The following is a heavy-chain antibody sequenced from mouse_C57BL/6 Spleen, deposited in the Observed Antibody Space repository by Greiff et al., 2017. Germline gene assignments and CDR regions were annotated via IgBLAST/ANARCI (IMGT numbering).Heavy chain of an antibody. J-gene: IGHJ4*01. V-gene: IGHV2-3*01. CDR2: IWGDGST. CDR1: GFSLTSYG. D-gene: IGHD1-1*01. CDR3: AKTAITTVVATGAMDY. Sequence: VQRVESGPGLVAPSQSLSITCTVSGFSLTSYGVSWVRQPPGKGLEWLGVIWGDGSTNYHSALISRLSISKDNSKRQVFLKLNSLQTDDTATYYCAKTAITTVVATGAMDYWGQGTSVTVSS.